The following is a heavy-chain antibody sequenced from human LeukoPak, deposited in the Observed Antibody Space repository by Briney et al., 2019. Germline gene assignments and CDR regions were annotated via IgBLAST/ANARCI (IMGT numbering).Heavy chain of an antibody. D-gene: IGHD2-2*01. CDR2: ISFHGTDT. V-gene: IGHV3-30*04. Sequence: PGTSLRLSCAASGFTFISYAIHWVRQAPGKGLEWVAVISFHGTDTFYADSVKGRFTISRDNSKNTLYLQMSSLRGDDTAVYYCARLPIVVLSTAPFDYWGQGTLVTVSS. CDR3: ARLPIVVLSTAPFDY. CDR1: GFTFISYA. J-gene: IGHJ4*02.